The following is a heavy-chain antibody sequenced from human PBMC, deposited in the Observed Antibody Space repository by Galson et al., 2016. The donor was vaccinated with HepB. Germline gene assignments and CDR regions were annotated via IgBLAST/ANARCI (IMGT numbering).Heavy chain of an antibody. CDR1: GFSLNTGAVC. Sequence: PALVKPTQTLTLTCTFSGFSLNTGAVCVTWIRQPPGKALEWLALIDWDDDKYYSPSLKTRLTLSKDTSKNQVVLTMTNMDPVDTATYFCARMQWQGDSSGEFDYWGQGTLVTVSS. CDR3: ARMQWQGDSSGEFDY. V-gene: IGHV2-70*01. CDR2: IDWDDDK. J-gene: IGHJ4*02. D-gene: IGHD3-22*01.